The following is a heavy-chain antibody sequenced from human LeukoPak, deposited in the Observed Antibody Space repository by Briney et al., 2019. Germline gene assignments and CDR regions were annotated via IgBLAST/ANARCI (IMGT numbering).Heavy chain of an antibody. J-gene: IGHJ4*02. D-gene: IGHD3-22*01. CDR1: GFTFSSYA. V-gene: IGHV3-23*01. Sequence: GGSLRLSCAASGFTFSSYAMSWVRQAPGKGLEWVSAISGSGGSTYYADSVKGRFTIPRDNSKNTLYLQMNSLRAEDTAVYYCATVHYYDSSGYYYSWGQETLATVSS. CDR2: ISGSGGST. CDR3: ATVHYYDSSGYYYS.